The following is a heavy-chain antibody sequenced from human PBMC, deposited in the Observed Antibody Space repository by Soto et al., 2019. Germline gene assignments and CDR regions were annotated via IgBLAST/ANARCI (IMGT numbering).Heavy chain of an antibody. V-gene: IGHV4-4*07. CDR2: IYTSASL. J-gene: IGHJ6*02. D-gene: IGHD5-12*01. CDR3: ARDREAGYKFYYGMDV. CDR1: GDDINTYS. Sequence: PSETLSLSCSVSGDDINTYSWTSIRQPAGKVLDWIDRIYTSASLNNIPSLKVRVTLSVDTSPNQVSLRLASVTAADTSIYYCARDREAGYKFYYGMDVWGQGTTVTVSS.